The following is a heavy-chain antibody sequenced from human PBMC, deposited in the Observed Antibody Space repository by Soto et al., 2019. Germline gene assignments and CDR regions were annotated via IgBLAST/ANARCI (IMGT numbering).Heavy chain of an antibody. Sequence: GGSLRLSCAATGFAFRSYGMHWVPEAPGKGLEWVAVIWYDGSNKYYADSVKGRFTISRDNSKNTLYLQMNSLRAEDTAVYYCARGVGDIVVVPANYAHFDYWGQGT. J-gene: IGHJ4*02. CDR1: GFAFRSYG. D-gene: IGHD2-2*01. CDR3: ARGVGDIVVVPANYAHFDY. CDR2: IWYDGSNK. V-gene: IGHV3-33*01.